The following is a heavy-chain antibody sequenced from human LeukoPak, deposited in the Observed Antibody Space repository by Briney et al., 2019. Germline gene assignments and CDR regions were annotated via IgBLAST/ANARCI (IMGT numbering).Heavy chain of an antibody. D-gene: IGHD3-16*01. Sequence: GGSLRLSCAASGFTFSSYSMNWVRQAPGKGLEWVSSISSSRSNIYYADSVKGRFTISRDNPKNSLYLQMNSLRAEDTAVYYCARAYVDDAFDIWGQGTMVTVSS. V-gene: IGHV3-21*01. J-gene: IGHJ3*02. CDR2: ISSSRSNI. CDR3: ARAYVDDAFDI. CDR1: GFTFSSYS.